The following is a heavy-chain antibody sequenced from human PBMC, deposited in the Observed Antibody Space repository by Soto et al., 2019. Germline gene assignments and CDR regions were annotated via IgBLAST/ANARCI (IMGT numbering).Heavy chain of an antibody. CDR3: ARHRIEVVWRGFDF. Sequence: SETLSLTCTVSTDSSSFTNSYWGWIRQPPGKGLQWIGSSSYNGGTFYNPSLKGRVVISFDTSKKQSSLQVTSVTAADTAVYFCARHRIEVVWRGFDFWGQGSPVNVSS. CDR2: SSYNGGT. D-gene: IGHD3-10*01. V-gene: IGHV4-39*01. J-gene: IGHJ4*02. CDR1: TDSSSFTNSY.